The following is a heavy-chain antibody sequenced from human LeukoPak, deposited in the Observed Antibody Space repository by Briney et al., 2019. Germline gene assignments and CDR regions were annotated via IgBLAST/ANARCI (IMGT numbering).Heavy chain of an antibody. V-gene: IGHV3-53*01. CDR1: GFTVSSNY. J-gene: IGHJ4*02. D-gene: IGHD3-9*01. CDR3: ARALEGLEGYFDWSIEYYFDY. CDR2: IYSGGST. Sequence: GGSLRLSCAASGFTVSSNYMSWVRQAPGRGLEWVSVIYSGGSTYYADSVKGRFTISRDNSKNMLYLQMNSLRAEDTAVYYCARALEGLEGYFDWSIEYYFDYWGQGTLVTVSS.